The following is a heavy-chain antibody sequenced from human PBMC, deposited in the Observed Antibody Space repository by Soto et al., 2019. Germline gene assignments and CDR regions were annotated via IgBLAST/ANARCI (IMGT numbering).Heavy chain of an antibody. CDR3: AREVVAPTLSPSFDY. V-gene: IGHV3-30-3*01. D-gene: IGHD2-15*01. CDR1: GFTFSSYA. J-gene: IGHJ4*02. Sequence: QVQLVESGGGVVQPGRSLRLSCAASGFTFSSYAMHWVRQAPGKGLEWVAVISYDGSNKYYADSVKGRFTISRDNSKNTLYLQMNSLRAEDTAVYYFAREVVAPTLSPSFDYWGQGTLVTVSS. CDR2: ISYDGSNK.